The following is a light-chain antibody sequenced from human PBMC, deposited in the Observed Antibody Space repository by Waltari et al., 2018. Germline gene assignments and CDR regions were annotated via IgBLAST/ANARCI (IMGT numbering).Light chain of an antibody. J-gene: IGLJ3*02. CDR1: KHDLGTYDL. CDR3: CSYAGTWL. V-gene: IGLV2-23*01. Sequence: QSALTQPASMSASPGQSITISCTATKHDLGTYDLVSWYQQHPGRAPKLLIFQGTKRPSEVSGRFSGSKSADTASLTISGLQPEDEADYYCCSYAGTWLFGGGTKVTVL. CDR2: QGT.